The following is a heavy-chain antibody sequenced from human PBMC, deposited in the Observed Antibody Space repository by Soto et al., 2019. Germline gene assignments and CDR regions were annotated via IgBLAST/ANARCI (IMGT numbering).Heavy chain of an antibody. CDR1: GASISTSNW. V-gene: IGHV4-4*02. CDR3: ARGRYCSSTSCHFDY. J-gene: IGHJ4*02. D-gene: IGHD2-2*01. Sequence: QMQLQESGPGLVKPSGTLSLTCAVSGASISTSNWWSWVRQSPGKGLEWIGEIHYGGSTNYNPSLKNRVTMSVDKSKNQFSLNLISVTAADTAVYYCARGRYCSSTSCHFDYWGQGTLVTVSS. CDR2: IHYGGST.